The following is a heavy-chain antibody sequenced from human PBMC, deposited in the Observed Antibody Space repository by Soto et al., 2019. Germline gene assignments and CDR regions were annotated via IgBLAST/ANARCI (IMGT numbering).Heavy chain of an antibody. J-gene: IGHJ6*02. CDR3: ARDLWVEPELYYYGMDV. CDR1: GGSIVGSY. V-gene: IGHV4-4*07. CDR2: IYTSGST. Sequence: SETLSLTCTVSGGSIVGSYCSWIRQAAGKGLEWIGRIYTSGSTKYNPSLKGRVTMSVDTSKNQFSLRLTSVTAADTAVYYCARDLWVEPELYYYGMDVWGQGTTVTVSS. D-gene: IGHD1-1*01.